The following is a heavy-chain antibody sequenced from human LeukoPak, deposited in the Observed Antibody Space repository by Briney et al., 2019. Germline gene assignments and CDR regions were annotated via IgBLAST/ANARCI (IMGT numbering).Heavy chain of an antibody. V-gene: IGHV1-24*01. CDR2: FDRKNGDT. J-gene: IGHJ6*03. CDR1: GFTLADLS. Sequence: VASVKVSCKVSGFTLADLSMHWLRQAPGKGLEWVGGFDRKNGDTIYAQRFRGRVTLTEDTSTGTAYMDLSSLSADDTAVYYCATGVFCATNTCPGYQHFYYFMDVWGKGTTVTVSS. D-gene: IGHD2-2*01. CDR3: ATGVFCATNTCPGYQHFYYFMDV.